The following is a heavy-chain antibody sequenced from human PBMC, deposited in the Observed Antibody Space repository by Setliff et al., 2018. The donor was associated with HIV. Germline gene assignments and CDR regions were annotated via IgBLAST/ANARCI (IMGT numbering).Heavy chain of an antibody. J-gene: IGHJ6*03. CDR1: GASISSSSHH. D-gene: IGHD1-26*01. CDR2: IYYTGST. Sequence: SETLSLTRTVSGASISSSSHHWAWIRQPPGKGLEYIGNIYYTGSTHHNPSLESRVATSVDTSKNQFSLELSSVTAADTAVYYCARIVRWELVATSTFFYYYMDVWGKGTTVTVSS. CDR3: ARIVRWELVATSTFFYYYMDV. V-gene: IGHV4-39*01.